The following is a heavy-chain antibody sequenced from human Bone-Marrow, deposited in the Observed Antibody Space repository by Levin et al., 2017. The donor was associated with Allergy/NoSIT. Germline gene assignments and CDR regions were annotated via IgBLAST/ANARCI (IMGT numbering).Heavy chain of an antibody. V-gene: IGHV3-30*03. J-gene: IGHJ4*02. CDR1: GFTFSRYG. CDR2: TSYVGSDE. CDR3: ATGSFDN. Sequence: GGSLRLSCDASGFTFSRYGMHWVRQAPGKGLEWVAVTSYVGSDEYYADSVKGRFTISRDNSKNTLYLQMNSLRPEDTALYYCATGSFDNWGQGTLVTVSS.